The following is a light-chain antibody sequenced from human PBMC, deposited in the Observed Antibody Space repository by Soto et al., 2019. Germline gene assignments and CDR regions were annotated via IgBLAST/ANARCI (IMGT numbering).Light chain of an antibody. J-gene: IGKJ2*01. CDR3: QQHGRSPFT. Sequence: EIVMTQSPATLSVSPGERATLSCRASQSVSSNLAWYQQKPGQAPRLLIYGASTRATGIPARLSGSGSGTEFTLTISSLQSEDFAVYYCQQHGRSPFTFGQGTKLDIK. V-gene: IGKV3-15*01. CDR1: QSVSSN. CDR2: GAS.